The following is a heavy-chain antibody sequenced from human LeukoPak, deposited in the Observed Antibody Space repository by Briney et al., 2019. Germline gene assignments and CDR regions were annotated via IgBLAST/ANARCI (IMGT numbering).Heavy chain of an antibody. V-gene: IGHV3-23*01. Sequence: ETLSLTCTVSGGSIRSSYYYWGWIRQAPGKGLEWVSAISGSDGSTYYADSVKGRFTISRDNSKNTLYLQMNSLSAEDTAVYYCEKDLGGSGDYRPYWGQGSVVTVSS. D-gene: IGHD2-21*02. CDR3: EKDLGGSGDYRPY. J-gene: IGHJ4*02. CDR1: GGSIRSSYYY. CDR2: ISGSDGST.